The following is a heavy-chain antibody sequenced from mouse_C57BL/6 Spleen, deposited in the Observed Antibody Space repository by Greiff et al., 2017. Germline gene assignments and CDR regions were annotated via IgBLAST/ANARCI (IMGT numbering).Heavy chain of an antibody. D-gene: IGHD2-4*01. CDR3: TTGDYDGFAY. J-gene: IGHJ3*01. CDR2: IDPENGDT. V-gene: IGHV14-4*01. CDR1: GFNIKDDY. Sequence: EVKLVESGAELVRPGASVKLSCTASGFNIKDDYMHWVKQRPEQGLEWIGWIDPENGDTEYASKFQGKATITADTSSNTAYLQLSSLTSEDTAVYYCTTGDYDGFAYWGQGTLVTVSA.